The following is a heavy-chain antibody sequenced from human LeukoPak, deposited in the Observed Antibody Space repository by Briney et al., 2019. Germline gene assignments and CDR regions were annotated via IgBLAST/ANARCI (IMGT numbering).Heavy chain of an antibody. CDR2: IYHSGST. CDR1: GYSISSGYY. CDR3: ARDLGVYGSGTFDP. V-gene: IGHV4-38-2*02. D-gene: IGHD3-10*01. Sequence: SETLSLTCAVSGYSISSGYYWGWIRQPPGKGLEWIGSIYHSGSTYYNPSLKSRATISVDTSKNQFSLKLSSVTAADTAVYYCARDLGVYGSGTFDPWGQGTLVTVSS. J-gene: IGHJ5*02.